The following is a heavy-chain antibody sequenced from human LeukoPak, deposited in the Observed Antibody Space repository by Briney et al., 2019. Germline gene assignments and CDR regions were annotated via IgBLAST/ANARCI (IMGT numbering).Heavy chain of an antibody. CDR1: GFTFSSYW. D-gene: IGHD2-2*01. CDR3: ARGGAEKIVVPAAFDY. J-gene: IGHJ4*02. Sequence: GGSLRLSCAASGFTFSSYWMSWVRQAPGKGLEWVANIKQDGSEKYYVDSVKGRFTISRDNAKNSLYLQMNGLRAEDTAVYYCARGGAEKIVVPAAFDYWGQGTLVTVSS. CDR2: IKQDGSEK. V-gene: IGHV3-7*01.